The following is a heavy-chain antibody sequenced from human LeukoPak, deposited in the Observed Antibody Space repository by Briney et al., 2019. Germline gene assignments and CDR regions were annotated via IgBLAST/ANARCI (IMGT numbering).Heavy chain of an antibody. J-gene: IGHJ4*02. Sequence: ASVKVSCKASGYTFTGYYMHWVRQAPGQGPEWMGRINPNSGGTNYAQKFQGRVTMTRDTSISTAYMELSRLRSDDTAVDYCARGGYSSSWYDGGMIDYWGQGTLVTASS. D-gene: IGHD6-13*01. CDR1: GYTFTGYY. CDR3: ARGGYSSSWYDGGMIDY. CDR2: INPNSGGT. V-gene: IGHV1-2*06.